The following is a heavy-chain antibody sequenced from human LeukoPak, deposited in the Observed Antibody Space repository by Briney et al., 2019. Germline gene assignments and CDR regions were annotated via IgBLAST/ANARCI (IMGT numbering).Heavy chain of an antibody. CDR2: IYPGDSDT. CDR3: ARQEGNRITGTTGSFDY. Sequence: GESLQISCKGSGHSFTSYWIGWVRQMPGKGLEWMGIIYPGDSDTRYSPSFQGQVTISADKSISTAYLQWSSLKASDTAMYYCARQEGNRITGTTGSFDYWGQGTLVTVSS. J-gene: IGHJ4*02. CDR1: GHSFTSYW. D-gene: IGHD1-20*01. V-gene: IGHV5-51*01.